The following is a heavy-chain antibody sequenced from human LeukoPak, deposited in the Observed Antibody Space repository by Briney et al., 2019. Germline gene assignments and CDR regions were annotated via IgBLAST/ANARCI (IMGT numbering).Heavy chain of an antibody. CDR2: INYSGST. V-gene: IGHV4-59*01. CDR3: AREEPYSGSSFDC. CDR1: GDSISSYY. D-gene: IGHD6-6*01. Sequence: PSETLSLTCSVSGDSISSYYWSWIRQTPGKGLEWIGYINYSGSTNYNHSLKSRVTISVDTSKSQFSLKLNSVTAADTAVYYCAREEPYSGSSFDCWGQGTLVTVSS. J-gene: IGHJ4*02.